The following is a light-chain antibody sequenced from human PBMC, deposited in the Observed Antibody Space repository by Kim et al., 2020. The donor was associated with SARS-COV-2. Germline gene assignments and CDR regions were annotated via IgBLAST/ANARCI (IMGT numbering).Light chain of an antibody. Sequence: WSPWERSTRSRRASQGLCASLPGYKRNPGQAPQLLSDDAACRTSCIPATFSGSGSGTDFTLTINRLEPEAFAVYYCQQSNNWPTFGQGTKVDIK. J-gene: IGKJ1*01. CDR3: QQSNNWPT. CDR1: QGLCAS. V-gene: IGKV3-11*01. CDR2: DAA.